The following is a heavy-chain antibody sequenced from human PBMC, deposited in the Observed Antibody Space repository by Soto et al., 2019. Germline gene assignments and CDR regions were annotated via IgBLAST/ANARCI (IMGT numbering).Heavy chain of an antibody. D-gene: IGHD6-6*01. CDR3: ARDRVSSSSYYCYGMAV. CDR1: GFTFSSYA. J-gene: IGHJ6*02. Sequence: PGGSLRLSCAASGFTFSSYAMHWVLQAPGKGLEWVAVISYDGSNKYYADSVKGRFTISRDNSKNTLYLQMNSLRAEDTAVYYCARDRVSSSSYYCYGMAVRGQGTTVTVSS. V-gene: IGHV3-30-3*01. CDR2: ISYDGSNK.